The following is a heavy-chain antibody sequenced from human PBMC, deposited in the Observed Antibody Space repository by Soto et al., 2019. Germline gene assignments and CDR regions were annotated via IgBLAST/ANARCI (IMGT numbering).Heavy chain of an antibody. D-gene: IGHD4-17*01. V-gene: IGHV4-34*01. CDR3: ASMTTVTTNWFDP. CDR1: GGSFSGYY. CDR2: INHSGST. Sequence: PSETLSLTCAVYGGSFSGYYWSWIRQPPGKGLEWIGEINHSGSTNYNPSLKSRVTISVDTSKNQFSLKLSSVTAADTAVYYCASMTTVTTNWFDPWGQGTLVTVSS. J-gene: IGHJ5*02.